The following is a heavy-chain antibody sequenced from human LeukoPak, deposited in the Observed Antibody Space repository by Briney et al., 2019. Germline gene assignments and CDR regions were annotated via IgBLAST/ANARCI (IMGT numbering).Heavy chain of an antibody. CDR2: INPNSGGT. J-gene: IGHJ4*02. D-gene: IGHD6-19*01. Sequence: GASVKVSCXASGYTFTGYYMHWVRRAPGQGLEWMGRINPNSGGTNYAQKFQGRVTMTRDTSISTAYMELSRLRSDDTAVYYCARDYWGIAVAGIEYYFDYWGQGTLVTVSS. V-gene: IGHV1-2*06. CDR1: GYTFTGYY. CDR3: ARDYWGIAVAGIEYYFDY.